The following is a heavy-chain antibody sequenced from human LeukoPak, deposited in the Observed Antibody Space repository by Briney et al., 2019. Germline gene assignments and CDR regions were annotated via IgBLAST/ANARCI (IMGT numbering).Heavy chain of an antibody. J-gene: IGHJ6*03. V-gene: IGHV4-34*01. CDR2: IYYAGNT. Sequence: SETLSLTCAVYGGSFSGYYWSWIRQPPGKGLEWIASIYYAGNTYYNPSLKSRVTISVDTSKNQFSLKLSSVIAADTAVYYCAKVGYYYYMDVWGKGTTVTVSS. CDR1: GGSFSGYY. CDR3: AKVGYYYYMDV.